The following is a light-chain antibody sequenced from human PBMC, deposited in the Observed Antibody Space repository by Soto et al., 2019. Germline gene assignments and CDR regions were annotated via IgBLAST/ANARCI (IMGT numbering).Light chain of an antibody. CDR1: SSDVGGYNY. CDR2: EVS. CDR3: SSYANNNNVI. Sequence: QSALTQPPSAAGSPGQSVTISCTGTSSDVGGYNYVSWYQQHPGKAPKLMIYEVSKRPSGVPDRFSGSKSGNTASLTVSGLQAEDEADYYCSSYANNNNVIFGGGTKLTVL. V-gene: IGLV2-8*01. J-gene: IGLJ2*01.